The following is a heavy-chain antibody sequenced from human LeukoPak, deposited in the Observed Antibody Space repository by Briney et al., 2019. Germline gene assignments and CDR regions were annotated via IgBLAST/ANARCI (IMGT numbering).Heavy chain of an antibody. D-gene: IGHD3-22*01. V-gene: IGHV1-69*05. CDR3: ARGASSGYFRPAYYYYMDV. CDR1: GTSTNYA. J-gene: IGHJ6*03. Sequence: SVKVSCKGGTSTNYAISWVRQAPGQGLEWMGGIIPNFGTVNYAQKFQGRVTITTDESTSTAYMERSSLRCEDTAVYYCARGASSGYFRPAYYYYMDVWGKGTSVIVSS. CDR2: IIPNFGTV.